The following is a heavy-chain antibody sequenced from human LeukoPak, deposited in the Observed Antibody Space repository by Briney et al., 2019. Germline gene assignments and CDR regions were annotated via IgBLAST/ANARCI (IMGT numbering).Heavy chain of an antibody. CDR3: AKDPPRRWLLSLNAFDI. D-gene: IGHD3-3*01. Sequence: GRSLRLSCAASGFTFSSYAMSWVRQAPGKGLEWVSAISGSGGSTYYADSVKGRFTISRDNSKNTLYLQMNSLRAEDTAVYYCAKDPPRRWLLSLNAFDIWGQGTMVTVSS. J-gene: IGHJ3*02. CDR2: ISGSGGST. CDR1: GFTFSSYA. V-gene: IGHV3-23*01.